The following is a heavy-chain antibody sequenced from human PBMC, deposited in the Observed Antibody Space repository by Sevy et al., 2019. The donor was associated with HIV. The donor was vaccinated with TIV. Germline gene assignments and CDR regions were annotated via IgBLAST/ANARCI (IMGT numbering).Heavy chain of an antibody. J-gene: IGHJ4*02. CDR3: VGPKLTYSSGWHYFDY. Sequence: SETLSLTCTVSGASISSTDYYWGWIRQSPGKGLEWIASIRHGGYTFYNPSLKSRVSISADTSKNQCSLKLRFVSAAETSIYYCVGPKLTYSSGWHYFDYWGQGTVVTVSS. CDR1: GASISSTDYY. V-gene: IGHV4-39*01. D-gene: IGHD6-19*01. CDR2: IRHGGYT.